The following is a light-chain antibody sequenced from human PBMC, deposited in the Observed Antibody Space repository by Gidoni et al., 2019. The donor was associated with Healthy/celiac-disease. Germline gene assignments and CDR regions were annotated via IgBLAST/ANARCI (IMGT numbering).Light chain of an antibody. CDR3: QVWDSSSDHPVV. Sequence: SYVLTQPPSVSVAPGQTARSTCGGNNIGSKSEPWYQQKPGKAPVLVVYDDSDRPSGIPERFSGSNSGNTATLTISRVEAGDEADYYCQVWDSSSDHPVVFGGGTKLTVL. J-gene: IGLJ2*01. CDR2: DDS. CDR1: NIGSKS. V-gene: IGLV3-21*02.